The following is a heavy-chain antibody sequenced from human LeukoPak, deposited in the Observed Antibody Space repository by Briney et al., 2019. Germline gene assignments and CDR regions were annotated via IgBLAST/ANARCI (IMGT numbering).Heavy chain of an antibody. CDR3: ARVETAEGTLEDY. CDR1: GFTFSSYW. D-gene: IGHD6-13*01. V-gene: IGHV3-7*01. Sequence: PGGSLRLSCAASGFTFSSYWMSWVRQPPGKGLEWVANIKHDGSEKYYVDSVKGRFTISRDNAKNSLYLQMNSLRGEDTAVYYCARVETAEGTLEDYWGQGTLVTVSS. CDR2: IKHDGSEK. J-gene: IGHJ4*02.